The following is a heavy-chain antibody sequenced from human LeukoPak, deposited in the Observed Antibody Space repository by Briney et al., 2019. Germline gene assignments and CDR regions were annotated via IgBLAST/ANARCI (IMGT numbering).Heavy chain of an antibody. CDR3: TRGPYCSGGTCYSLGEFDP. CDR2: ISYDGSNK. Sequence: GGSLRLSCAASGFTFSSYGMHWVRQAPGKGLEWVAVISYDGSNKYCADSVKGRFTISRDNSKNTLWLQMNSLRAEDTAIYFCTRGPYCSGGTCYSLGEFDPWGQGTLVTVSS. V-gene: IGHV3-30*03. J-gene: IGHJ5*02. D-gene: IGHD2-15*01. CDR1: GFTFSSYG.